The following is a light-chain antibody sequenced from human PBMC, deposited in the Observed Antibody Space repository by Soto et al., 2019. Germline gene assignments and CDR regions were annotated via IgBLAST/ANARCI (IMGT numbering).Light chain of an antibody. CDR1: QSVLYSANNKDY. V-gene: IGKV4-1*01. CDR3: HQYYTTPIT. J-gene: IGKJ5*01. CDR2: WAS. Sequence: DIVMTQSPDSLAVSLGERATINCKSSQSVLYSANNKDYLAWYQQKPGQPPSLLIYWASTRESGVPDRFTGSASGTDFTLTISSLQAEDVAVYYCHQYYTTPITFGQGTRLEIK.